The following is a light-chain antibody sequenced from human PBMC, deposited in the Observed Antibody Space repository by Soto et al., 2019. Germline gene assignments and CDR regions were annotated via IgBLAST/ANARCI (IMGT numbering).Light chain of an antibody. J-gene: IGLJ1*01. CDR1: GSDVGSYNL. Sequence: QSALTQPASVSGSPGQSITISCIETGSDVGSYNLVSWYQQHPGKAPKLMIYEDKKRPSGVSNRFSGSKSGNTASLTISGLQTEDEADYYCCSYAGSSTYVFGTGTKLTVL. CDR3: CSYAGSSTYV. V-gene: IGLV2-23*01. CDR2: EDK.